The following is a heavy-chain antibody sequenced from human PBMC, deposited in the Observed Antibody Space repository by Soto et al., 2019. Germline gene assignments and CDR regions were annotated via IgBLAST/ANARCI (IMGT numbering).Heavy chain of an antibody. J-gene: IGHJ6*02. CDR2: ISYDGSNK. Sequence: GGSLRLSCAASGFTFSSYGMHWVRQAPGKGLEWVAVISYDGSNKYYADSVKGRFTISRDNYKNTLYLQMNSLRAEDTAVYYCAKDNPLYYYGMDVWGQGTPVTVSS. CDR1: GFTFSSYG. V-gene: IGHV3-30*18. CDR3: AKDNPLYYYGMDV.